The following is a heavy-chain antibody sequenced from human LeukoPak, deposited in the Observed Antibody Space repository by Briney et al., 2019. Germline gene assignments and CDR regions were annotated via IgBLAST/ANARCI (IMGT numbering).Heavy chain of an antibody. Sequence: SETLSLTCTVSGGSISSYYWSWIRQPAGKGLEWIGRIDTSGNTNYQPSLKSRVTMSVDTSKKQFSLKLSSVTAADTAVYYCARGAVRGIFDYWGQGTLVTVSS. V-gene: IGHV4-4*07. J-gene: IGHJ4*02. D-gene: IGHD3-10*01. CDR1: GGSISSYY. CDR2: IDTSGNT. CDR3: ARGAVRGIFDY.